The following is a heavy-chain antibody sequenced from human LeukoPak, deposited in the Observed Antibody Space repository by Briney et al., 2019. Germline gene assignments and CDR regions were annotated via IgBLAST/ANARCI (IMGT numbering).Heavy chain of an antibody. CDR3: ARSLRGAAHHFDY. D-gene: IGHD6-6*01. Sequence: ASETLSLTCTVSGGSISGSSYYWGWIRQPPGKGLEWIGSIYYSGNTYYNPSLKSRVTISVDTSKNQFSLKLSSVTAADTAVYYCARSLRGAAHHFDYWGQGTLVTVSS. CDR1: GGSISGSSYY. CDR2: IYYSGNT. V-gene: IGHV4-39*01. J-gene: IGHJ4*02.